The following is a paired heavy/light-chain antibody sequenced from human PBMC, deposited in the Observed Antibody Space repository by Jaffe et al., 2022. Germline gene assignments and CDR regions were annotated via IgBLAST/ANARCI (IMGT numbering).Light chain of an antibody. Sequence: AIRMTQSPSSLSASTGDRVTITCRASQGISSYLAWYQQKPGKAPKLLIYAASTLQSGVPSRFSGSGSGTDFTLTISCLQSEDFATYYCQQYYSYPSITFGQGTRLEIK. CDR1: QGISSY. J-gene: IGKJ5*01. CDR3: QQYYSYPSIT. V-gene: IGKV1-8*01. CDR2: AAS.
Heavy chain of an antibody. V-gene: IGHV3-48*03. CDR2: ISSSGSTI. D-gene: IGHD1-26*01. J-gene: IGHJ3*02. CDR1: GFTFSSYE. Sequence: EVQLVESGGGLVQPGGSLRLSCAASGFTFSSYEMNWVRQAPGKGLEWVSYISSSGSTIYYADSVKGRFTISRDNAKNSLYLQMNSLRAEDTAVYYCARPGKIRGSYLAHSAFDIWGQGTMVTVSS. CDR3: ARPGKIRGSYLAHSAFDI.